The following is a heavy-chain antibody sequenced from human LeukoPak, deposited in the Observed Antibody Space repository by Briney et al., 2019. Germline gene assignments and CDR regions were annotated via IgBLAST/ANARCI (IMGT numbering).Heavy chain of an antibody. CDR3: ARANFLYCSSTTCLFDY. V-gene: IGHV1-2*02. CDR1: GYTFTDYY. CDR2: INPNDGDT. J-gene: IGHJ4*02. Sequence: ASVKVSCKASGYTFTDYYMHWVRQAPGQGFEWMGWINPNDGDTNYAQKFQGRVTMTRDTSISTAHMEVGRLRSDDTAVYYCARANFLYCSSTTCLFDYWGQGTLVTVSS. D-gene: IGHD2-2*01.